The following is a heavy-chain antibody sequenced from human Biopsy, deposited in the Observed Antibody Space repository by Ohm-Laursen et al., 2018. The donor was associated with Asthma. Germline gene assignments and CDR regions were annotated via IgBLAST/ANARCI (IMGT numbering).Heavy chain of an antibody. CDR3: ARTFHFWSPYHAEHYQL. V-gene: IGHV3-30*12. J-gene: IGHJ1*01. D-gene: IGHD3-3*02. CDR1: GFSFSNFA. Sequence: SLRLSCSASGFSFSNFAIHWVRQAPGKGLEWVGVISKDASTQDYADSVKGRFTMARDNSKNTLDLQMNSLRAEDTAVYYCARTFHFWSPYHAEHYQLWGQGTLVTVSS. CDR2: ISKDASTQ.